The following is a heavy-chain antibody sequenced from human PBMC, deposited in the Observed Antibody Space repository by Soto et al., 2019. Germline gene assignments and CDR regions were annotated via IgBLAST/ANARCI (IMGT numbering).Heavy chain of an antibody. CDR2: TYYRSKWYN. CDR1: GDSVSTNSAT. CDR3: ARLIGNSWLDS. J-gene: IGHJ5*01. Sequence: QVQLQQSGPGLVKPSQTLSLTCAISGDSVSTNSATWDWIRQSPSRGLEWLGRTYYRSKWYNDYAVSVIGRITINPDSSNNQLSLQLNSLTPDDTAVYYCARLIGNSWLDSWGQGTLVPVSS. D-gene: IGHD2-8*01. V-gene: IGHV6-1*01.